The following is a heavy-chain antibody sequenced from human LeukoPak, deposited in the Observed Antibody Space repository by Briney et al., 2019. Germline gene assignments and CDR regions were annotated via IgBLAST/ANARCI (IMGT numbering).Heavy chain of an antibody. D-gene: IGHD3-10*01. J-gene: IGHJ4*02. CDR2: INTDRSDR. CDR1: VFTFSSNY. CDR3: ARALRSPGDSGLDY. Sequence: GGSLRLSCAASVFTFSSNYMHWVRQAPGKGLVWVSRINTDRSDRTHADFVKGRFTISRDNAKNTLYLEMNSLRAEDTAVYYCARALRSPGDSGLDYWGQGALVTVSS. V-gene: IGHV3-74*01.